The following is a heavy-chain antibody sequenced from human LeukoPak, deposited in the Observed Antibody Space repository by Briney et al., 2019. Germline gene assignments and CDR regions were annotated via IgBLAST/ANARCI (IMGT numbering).Heavy chain of an antibody. V-gene: IGHV1-69*13. D-gene: IGHD1-26*01. J-gene: IGHJ5*02. CDR2: IIPIFGTA. CDR1: GGTFSSYA. Sequence: SVKVSCKASGGTFSSYAISWVRQAPGQGLEWMGGIIPIFGTANYAQKFQGRVTITADESTSTAYMELSSLRSEDTAVYCCASSVSEGELHHWGQGTLVTVSS. CDR3: ASSVSEGELHH.